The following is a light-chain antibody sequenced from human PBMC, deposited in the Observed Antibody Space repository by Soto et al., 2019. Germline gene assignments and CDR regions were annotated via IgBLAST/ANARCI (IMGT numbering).Light chain of an antibody. V-gene: IGKV3D-15*01. CDR3: QQRRNWPPGIT. CDR1: QSVSNN. J-gene: IGKJ5*01. CDR2: GAS. Sequence: ETVMTQSPATLSVSPGERATLSCRASQSVSNNLAWYQQKPGQAPRLLFYGASTRATGIPARFSGSGSGTEFTLTITSLQSEDFAVYYCQQRRNWPPGITFGQGTRLEIK.